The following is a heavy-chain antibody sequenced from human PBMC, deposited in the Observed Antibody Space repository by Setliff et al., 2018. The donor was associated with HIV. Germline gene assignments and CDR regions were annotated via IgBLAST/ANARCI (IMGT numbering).Heavy chain of an antibody. Sequence: ASVKVSCKASGYTFTSYAMNWVRQAPGQGLEWMGWINTNTGNPTYAQGFTGRFVFSLDTSVSTAYLQISSLKAEDTAVYYCARDLASIVGAYFAPALGYWGQGTLVTSPQ. CDR1: GYTFTSYA. CDR2: INTNTGNP. CDR3: ARDLASIVGAYFAPALGY. J-gene: IGHJ4*02. V-gene: IGHV7-4-1*02. D-gene: IGHD1-26*01.